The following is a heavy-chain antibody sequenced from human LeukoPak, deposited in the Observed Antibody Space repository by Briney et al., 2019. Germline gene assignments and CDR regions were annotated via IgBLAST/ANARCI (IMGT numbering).Heavy chain of an antibody. Sequence: GGSLRLSCAASGFTFSSYWMHWVRQAPGKGLVWVSRINSDGSSTSYADSVEGRFTISRDNSKNTLYLQMNSLRAEDTAVYYCARDGYCSGGSCYLGSSYFDIWGQGTMVTVSS. CDR1: GFTFSSYW. J-gene: IGHJ3*02. CDR2: INSDGSST. D-gene: IGHD2-15*01. CDR3: ARDGYCSGGSCYLGSSYFDI. V-gene: IGHV3-74*01.